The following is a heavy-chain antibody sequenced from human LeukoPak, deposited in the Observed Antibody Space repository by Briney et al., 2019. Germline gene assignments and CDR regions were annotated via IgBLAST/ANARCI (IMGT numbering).Heavy chain of an antibody. J-gene: IGHJ4*02. D-gene: IGHD2-15*01. Sequence: GRSLRLSCAASGFTFSSYAIHWVRQAPGKGLQWVAFISYDAAVKYHADSVRGRFTVSRDNSKNTLSLQMNSLRPEDTAVYYCARDFSTWYSIDYWGRGTLVIVSS. CDR1: GFTFSSYA. V-gene: IGHV3-30-3*01. CDR3: ARDFSTWYSIDY. CDR2: ISYDAAVK.